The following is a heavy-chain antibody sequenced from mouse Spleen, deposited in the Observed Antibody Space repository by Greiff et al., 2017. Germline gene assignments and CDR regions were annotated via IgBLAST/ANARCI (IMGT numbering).Heavy chain of an antibody. V-gene: IGHV3-6*01. J-gene: IGHJ3*01. CDR1: GYSITSGYY. CDR3: ARDYYGSSYVFFAY. D-gene: IGHD1-1*01. CDR2: ISYDGSN. Sequence: VQLQQSGPGLVKPSQSLSLTCSVTGYSITSGYYWNWIRQFPGNKLEWMGYISYDGSNNYNPSLKNRISITRDTSKNQFFLKLNSVTTEDTATYYCARDYYGSSYVFFAYWGQGTLVTVSA.